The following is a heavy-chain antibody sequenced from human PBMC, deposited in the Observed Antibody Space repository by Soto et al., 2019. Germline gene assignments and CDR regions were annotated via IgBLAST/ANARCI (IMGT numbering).Heavy chain of an antibody. CDR2: IIPIFGTA. V-gene: IGHV1-69*13. Sequence: SVKVSCKASGGTFSSYAISWVRQAPGQGLEWMGGIIPIFGTANYAQKFQGRVTITADESTSTAYMELSSLRSEDTAVYYCARINAYYYDSSGYLDYWGQGTLVTVSS. J-gene: IGHJ4*02. CDR3: ARINAYYYDSSGYLDY. D-gene: IGHD3-22*01. CDR1: GGTFSSYA.